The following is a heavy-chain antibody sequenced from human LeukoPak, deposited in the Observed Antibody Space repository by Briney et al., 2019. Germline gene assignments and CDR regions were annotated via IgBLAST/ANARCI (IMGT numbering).Heavy chain of an antibody. CDR3: ARATKYWSATSTAYNWFAP. Sequence: GASVKVSCKASGYTFTDFYMHWVQQAPGKGLEWMGRVDPEDGETIYAEKFKGRVTIAADTSTDTAYMELSGLRSDDTAVYYCARATKYWSATSTAYNWFAPWGQGALVTVSS. J-gene: IGHJ5*02. V-gene: IGHV1-69-2*01. CDR2: VDPEDGET. CDR1: GYTFTDFY. D-gene: IGHD2-2*01.